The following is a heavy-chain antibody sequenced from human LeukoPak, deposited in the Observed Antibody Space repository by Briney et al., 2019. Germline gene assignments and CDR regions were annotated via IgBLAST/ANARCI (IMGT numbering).Heavy chain of an antibody. V-gene: IGHV3-33*01. CDR3: GSVFEY. CDR1: GFTFRSYG. J-gene: IGHJ4*02. Sequence: GGSLRLSCVGSGFTFRSYGIHWVRQAPGKGLEWVAVIWYDGSNKYHADSVKGRFTISRDNSKNTVYLQMDSLRAEDTAVYYCGSVFEYWGQGALVTVSS. D-gene: IGHD3-10*01. CDR2: IWYDGSNK.